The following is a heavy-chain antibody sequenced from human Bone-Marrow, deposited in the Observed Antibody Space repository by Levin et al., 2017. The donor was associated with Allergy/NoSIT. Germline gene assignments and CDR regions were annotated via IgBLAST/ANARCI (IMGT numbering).Heavy chain of an antibody. CDR1: GFTFSQYA. Sequence: QPGGSLRLSCAASGFTFSQYAMSWVRQAPGKGLEWVSSISGDGSYTYYADSVKGRFTTSRDSSKRTLFLQINSLRAEDTAVYHCAKEGDQTWRQPYYFDCWGQGTLVTVSS. J-gene: IGHJ4*02. V-gene: IGHV3-23*01. CDR3: AKEGDQTWRQPYYFDC. CDR2: ISGDGSYT. D-gene: IGHD5-24*01.